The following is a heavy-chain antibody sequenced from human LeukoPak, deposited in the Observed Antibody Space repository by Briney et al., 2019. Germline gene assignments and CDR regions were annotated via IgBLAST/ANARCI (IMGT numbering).Heavy chain of an antibody. CDR3: TRAAGIAAPGTRFDYFDY. D-gene: IGHD6-13*01. V-gene: IGHV3-74*01. Sequence: GGSLRLSCAASGFTFSSYWMYWVRQGPGKGLVWVSRINTDGITTSYADSVKGRFTISRDNARNSLYLQMSGLRVEDTAVYYCTRAAGIAAPGTRFDYFDYWGQGTLVTVSS. CDR2: INTDGITT. J-gene: IGHJ4*02. CDR1: GFTFSSYW.